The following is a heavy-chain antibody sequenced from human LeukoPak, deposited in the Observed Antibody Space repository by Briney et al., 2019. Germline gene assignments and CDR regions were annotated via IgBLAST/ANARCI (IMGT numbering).Heavy chain of an antibody. D-gene: IGHD3-10*01. V-gene: IGHV4-4*07. J-gene: IGHJ5*02. CDR2: IYTSGST. CDR1: GGSFSSYY. Sequence: SETPSLTCTVSGGSFSSYYWSWIRQPAGKGLEWIGRIYTSGSTNYNPSLKSRVTISVDTSKNQFSLNLRSVTAADTAVYYCARHGSVRSPLGPWGQGTLVTVSS. CDR3: ARHGSVRSPLGP.